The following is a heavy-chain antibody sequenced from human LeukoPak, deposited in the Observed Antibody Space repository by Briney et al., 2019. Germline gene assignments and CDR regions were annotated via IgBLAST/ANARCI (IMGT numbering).Heavy chain of an antibody. CDR2: ISWNSGSI. V-gene: IGHV3-9*01. D-gene: IGHD3-9*01. CDR1: GFTFDDYA. J-gene: IGHJ4*02. Sequence: GGSLRLSCAASGFTFDDYAMHWVRHAPGKGLEWVSGISWNSGSIGYADSVKGRFTISRDNAKNSLYLQMNSLRAEDTALYYCAKDILEYYDILTGYYNDWGQGTLVTVSS. CDR3: AKDILEYYDILTGYYND.